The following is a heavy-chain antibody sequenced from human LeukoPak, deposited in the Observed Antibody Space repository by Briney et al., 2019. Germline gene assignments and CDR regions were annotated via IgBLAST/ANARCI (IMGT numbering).Heavy chain of an antibody. CDR3: ARDLANIHTTGSTYDGFDI. V-gene: IGHV3-30*04. Sequence: GGSLRLSCAASGFTFSSYAMHWVRQAPGKGLEWVAVISYDGSNKYYADSVKGRFTISRDNSKNTLYLQMNSLRAEDTAVYYCARDLANIHTTGSTYDGFDIWGQGTMVTVSS. D-gene: IGHD1-1*01. CDR1: GFTFSSYA. J-gene: IGHJ3*02. CDR2: ISYDGSNK.